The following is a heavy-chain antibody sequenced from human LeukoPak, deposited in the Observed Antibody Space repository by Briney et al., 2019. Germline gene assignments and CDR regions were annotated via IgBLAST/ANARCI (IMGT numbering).Heavy chain of an antibody. CDR2: IIPIFGTA. D-gene: IGHD3-10*02. CDR3: ARDVYYVRMGGNGFDP. J-gene: IGHJ5*02. V-gene: IGHV1-69*01. Sequence: SVKVSCKASGGTFSSYAISWVRQAPGQGLEWMGGIIPIFGTANYAQKFQGRVTITADESTSTAYMELSSLRSEDTAVYYCARDVYYVRMGGNGFDPWGQGTLVTVSS. CDR1: GGTFSSYA.